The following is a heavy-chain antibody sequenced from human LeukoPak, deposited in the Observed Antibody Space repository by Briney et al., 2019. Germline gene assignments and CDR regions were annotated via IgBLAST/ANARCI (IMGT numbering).Heavy chain of an antibody. J-gene: IGHJ4*02. CDR1: GYTFTGYY. D-gene: IGHD2-2*01. Sequence: ASVKASCKASGYTFTGYYMHWVRQAPGQGLEWMAWINPNSGGTYYAQNYHDRITMTRDTSISTAYMELSRLRSDDTAIYYCARANALYCSSTSCLFDYWGQGTLVTVSS. V-gene: IGHV1-2*02. CDR3: ARANALYCSSTSCLFDY. CDR2: INPNSGGT.